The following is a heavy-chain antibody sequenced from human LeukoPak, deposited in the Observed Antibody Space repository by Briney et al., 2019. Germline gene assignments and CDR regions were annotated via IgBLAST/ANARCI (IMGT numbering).Heavy chain of an antibody. CDR3: AGALGHYNSDY. CDR2: INHSGST. V-gene: IGHV4-34*01. Sequence: ASETLSLTCAVYGGSFSGYYWSWIRQPPGKGLEWIGEINHSGSTNYNPSLKSRVTISVDTSKNQFSLKLSSVTAADTAVYYRAGALGHYNSDYWGQGTLVTVSS. CDR1: GGSFSGYY. D-gene: IGHD3-16*01. J-gene: IGHJ4*02.